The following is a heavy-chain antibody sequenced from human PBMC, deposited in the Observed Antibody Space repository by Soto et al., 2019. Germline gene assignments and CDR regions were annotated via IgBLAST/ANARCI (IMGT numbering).Heavy chain of an antibody. CDR3: VRQPGGVATPGDDY. V-gene: IGHV1-8*01. J-gene: IGHJ4*02. CDR2: MNPSSGDS. CDR1: GYPFTAFD. Sequence: QVQLVQSGAEVKKPGASGKASCEASGYPFTAFDINWVRQAAGQGLEWMGWMNPSSGDSAFAQRFQDRITMTRTTSISTACMELSRLTSDDTAVYYCVRQPGGVATPGDDYWGQGTLVTVSS. D-gene: IGHD2-15*01.